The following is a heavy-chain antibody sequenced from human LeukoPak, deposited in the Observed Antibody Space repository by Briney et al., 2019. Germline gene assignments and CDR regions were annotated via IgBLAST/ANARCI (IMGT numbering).Heavy chain of an antibody. J-gene: IGHJ4*02. D-gene: IGHD6-19*01. V-gene: IGHV3-7*01. Sequence: GGSLRLSCVVSGVTFSSHWMSWVRQAPGKGLEWVANIKQDGSERYYVDSVKGRFTISRDNAKNSVFLQMNSLRAEDTAVYYCVRNLAVAGTCFDSWGQGTLVTVSS. CDR2: IKQDGSER. CDR3: VRNLAVAGTCFDS. CDR1: GVTFSSHW.